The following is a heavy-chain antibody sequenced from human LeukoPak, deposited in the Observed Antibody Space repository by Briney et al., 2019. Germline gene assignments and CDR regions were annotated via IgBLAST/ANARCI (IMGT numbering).Heavy chain of an antibody. CDR3: ARGRDRSKAGDL. V-gene: IGHV4-34*01. CDR2: IHPHGIF. D-gene: IGHD5-24*01. Sequence: SETLSLTCAVYGGSCDDYYCSWIRQPPGKGLEWIGEIHPHGIFYYNSSLVSRVTISIDTSKTQFPLRLTSVTAADTAFYYCARGRDRSKAGDLWGQGSLVTVSS. J-gene: IGHJ5*02. CDR1: GGSCDDYY.